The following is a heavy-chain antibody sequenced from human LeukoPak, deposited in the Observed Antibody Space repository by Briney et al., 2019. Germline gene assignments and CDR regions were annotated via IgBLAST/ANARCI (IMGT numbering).Heavy chain of an antibody. CDR3: ARRSYYDSSAIFDY. Sequence: SGTLSLTCTVSGGSISSSSYYWDWIRQPPGKGLEWIGSLYYSGSTYYNPSLKSRVTISVDTSKNQFSLKLSSVTAADTAVFYCARRSYYDSSAIFDYWGQGTLVTVSS. CDR2: LYYSGST. D-gene: IGHD3-22*01. J-gene: IGHJ4*02. CDR1: GGSISSSSYY. V-gene: IGHV4-39*01.